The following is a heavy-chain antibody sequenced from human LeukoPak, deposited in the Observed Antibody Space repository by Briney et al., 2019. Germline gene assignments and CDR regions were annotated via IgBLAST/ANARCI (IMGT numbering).Heavy chain of an antibody. CDR1: GFNFSSYW. J-gene: IGHJ5*02. CDR3: ARDRLASTGNNWFDP. CDR2: INKDGSDK. D-gene: IGHD6-13*01. V-gene: IGHV3-7*01. Sequence: GGSLTLSCAASGFNFSSYWKSWVRQAPGKGLEWVANINKDGSDKYCADSVKGRFTISRDNAKNSLYLQMNSLRTEDTAVYYCARDRLASTGNNWFDPWGQGTLVTVCS.